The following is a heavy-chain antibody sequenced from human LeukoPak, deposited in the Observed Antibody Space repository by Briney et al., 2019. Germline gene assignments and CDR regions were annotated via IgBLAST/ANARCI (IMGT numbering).Heavy chain of an antibody. Sequence: PSETLSLICTVSGGSISSASYYWSWIRQPAGKGLEWIGRIYTSGSTNYNPSLKSRVTISVDTSKNQFSLKLSSVTAADTAVYYCAMRERLAAAFDYWGQGTLVTVSS. CDR1: GGSISSASYY. CDR2: IYTSGST. V-gene: IGHV4-61*02. J-gene: IGHJ4*02. D-gene: IGHD6-13*01. CDR3: AMRERLAAAFDY.